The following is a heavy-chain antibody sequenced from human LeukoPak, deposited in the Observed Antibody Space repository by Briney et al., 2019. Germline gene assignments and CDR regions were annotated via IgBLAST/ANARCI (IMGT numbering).Heavy chain of an antibody. CDR3: ARSRERNCGRACYVDLQAT. J-gene: IGHJ1*01. CDR1: GASISRSSYY. CDR2: RYSIENA. Sequence: PSETLSLTRTVSGASISRSSYYWTWIPQPAGQGLEWIGRRYSIENAEYNASLESRVTISIDTSKNQLSLELTSVTAADTAVYYCARSRERNCGRACYVDLQATWGRGTRDTLSS. D-gene: IGHD2-21*02. V-gene: IGHV4-61*02.